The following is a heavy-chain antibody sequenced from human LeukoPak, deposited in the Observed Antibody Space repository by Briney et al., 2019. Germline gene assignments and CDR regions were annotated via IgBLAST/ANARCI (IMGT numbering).Heavy chain of an antibody. J-gene: IGHJ6*03. D-gene: IGHD3-22*01. V-gene: IGHV4-34*01. Sequence: ASETLSLTCAVYGGSFSGYYWSWIRQPPGKGLEWIGEINHSGSTNYNPSLKSRVTISVDTSKNQFSLKLSSVTAADTAVYYCARGRSFHYDSRTKTENYYYYMDVWGKGTTVTVSS. CDR2: INHSGST. CDR1: GGSFSGYY. CDR3: ARGRSFHYDSRTKTENYYYYMDV.